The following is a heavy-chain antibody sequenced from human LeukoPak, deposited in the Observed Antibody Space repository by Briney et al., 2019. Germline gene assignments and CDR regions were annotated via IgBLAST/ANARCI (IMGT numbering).Heavy chain of an antibody. J-gene: IGHJ4*02. CDR1: GGSISSYY. CDR3: ARVITMIVVGRRGYYFDC. CDR2: IYYSGST. Sequence: PSETLSLTCTVSGGSISSYYWSWIRQPPGKGLEWIGYIYYSGSTNYNPSLKSRVTISVDTSKNQFSLKLSSVTAADTAVYYCARVITMIVVGRRGYYFDCWGQGTLVTVSS. D-gene: IGHD3-22*01. V-gene: IGHV4-59*01.